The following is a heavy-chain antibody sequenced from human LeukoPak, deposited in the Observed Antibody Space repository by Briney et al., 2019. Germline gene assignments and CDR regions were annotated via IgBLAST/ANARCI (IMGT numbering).Heavy chain of an antibody. V-gene: IGHV4-59*01. CDR1: GGSFSSYY. D-gene: IGHD3-16*01. CDR2: ISNSGDT. Sequence: SETLSLTCTVSGGSFSSYYWSWIRQPPGKGLEWIGYISNSGDTNYTPPLKSRVAMSVDTSKKQFSLKLNSVTSADTAVYFCARDGAPGGSAYFDYWGQGTLVTVSS. CDR3: ARDGAPGGSAYFDY. J-gene: IGHJ4*02.